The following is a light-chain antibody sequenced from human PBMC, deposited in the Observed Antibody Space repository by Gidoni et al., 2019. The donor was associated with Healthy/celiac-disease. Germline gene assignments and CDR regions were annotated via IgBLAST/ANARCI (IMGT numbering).Light chain of an antibody. CDR1: SSNIGSNY. CDR2: RNN. CDR3: AAWEDSLSGRGVV. V-gene: IGLV1-47*01. Sequence: QSVLTQPPSASGTPGQRVTISCSGSSSNIGSNYVYWYQQLPGTAPKLLIYRNNQRPSGVPDRFSGSKSGTSASLAISGLRSEDEADYYCAAWEDSLSGRGVVFGGGTKLTVL. J-gene: IGLJ2*01.